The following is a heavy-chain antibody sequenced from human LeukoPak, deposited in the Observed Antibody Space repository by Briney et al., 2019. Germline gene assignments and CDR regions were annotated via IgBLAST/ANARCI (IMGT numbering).Heavy chain of an antibody. CDR1: GFTFSNFD. V-gene: IGHV3-48*01. J-gene: IGHJ6*03. CDR3: ARARASTVGYNYYYMDV. CDR2: ISSSSSTI. D-gene: IGHD4-23*01. Sequence: GGSLRLSCAASGFTFSNFDMNWVRQAPGKGLEGVSYISSSSSTIYYADSVKGRFTISRDNAKNSLFLQMNSLRAEDTAVYYCARARASTVGYNYYYMDVWGKGTTVTVSS.